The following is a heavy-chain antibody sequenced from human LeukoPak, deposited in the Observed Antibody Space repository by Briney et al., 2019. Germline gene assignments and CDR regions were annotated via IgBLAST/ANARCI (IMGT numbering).Heavy chain of an antibody. V-gene: IGHV4-59*08. CDR1: GGSISSYY. CDR2: IYYSGST. Sequence: SETLSLTCTVSGGSISSYYWSRIRQPPGKGLEWIGYIYYSGSTNYNPSLKSRVTISVDTSKNQFSLKLSSVTAADTAVYYCAILVVAANAYYFDYWGQGTLVTVSS. J-gene: IGHJ4*02. CDR3: AILVVAANAYYFDY. D-gene: IGHD2-8*02.